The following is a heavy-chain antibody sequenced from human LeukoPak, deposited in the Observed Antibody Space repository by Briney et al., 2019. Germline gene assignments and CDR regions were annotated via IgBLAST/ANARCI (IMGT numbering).Heavy chain of an antibody. CDR2: VKSDGSNP. J-gene: IGHJ4*02. Sequence: PGGSLRLSCAASRFSFSNYWMHWVRQAPGKGLVWVSRVKSDGSNPSYADSVKGRFTISRDNAENKLYLQMNTLGAEDTAVYYCARDIVSGSGSLDYWGQGTLVTVSS. CDR1: RFSFSNYW. V-gene: IGHV3-74*01. CDR3: ARDIVSGSGSLDY. D-gene: IGHD3-10*01.